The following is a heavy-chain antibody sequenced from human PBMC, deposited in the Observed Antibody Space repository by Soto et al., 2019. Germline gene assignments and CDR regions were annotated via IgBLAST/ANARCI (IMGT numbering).Heavy chain of an antibody. Sequence: QVQLVQSGAEVKKPGSSVKVSCKASGGTFSSYTISWVRQAPGQGLEWMGRIIPILGIANYAQKFQGRVTITADKSTSTAYMELRSLRSEDTAVYYCATGLVVDYDIDYWGQGTLVTVSS. D-gene: IGHD2-15*01. CDR3: ATGLVVDYDIDY. CDR1: GGTFSSYT. V-gene: IGHV1-69*02. J-gene: IGHJ4*02. CDR2: IIPILGIA.